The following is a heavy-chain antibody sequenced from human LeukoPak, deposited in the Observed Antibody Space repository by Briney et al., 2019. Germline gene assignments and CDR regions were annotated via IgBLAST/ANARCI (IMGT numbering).Heavy chain of an antibody. CDR1: GGSFSGYY. CDR3: ARVAHYDFWSGYSRPRGYYYYYYMDV. CDR2: INHSGST. V-gene: IGHV4-34*01. D-gene: IGHD3-3*01. J-gene: IGHJ6*03. Sequence: SETLSLTCAVYGGSFSGYYWSWIRQPPGKGLEWIGEINHSGSTNYNPSLQSRVTISVDTSKNQFSLKLSSVTAADTAVYYCARVAHYDFWSGYSRPRGYYYYYYMDVWGKGTTVTVSS.